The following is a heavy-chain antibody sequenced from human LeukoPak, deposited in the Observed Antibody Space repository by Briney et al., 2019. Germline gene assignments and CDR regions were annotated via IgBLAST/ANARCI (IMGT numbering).Heavy chain of an antibody. CDR3: ARGFHDMSDSSGYYYPNWFDP. Sequence: ASVKVSCKASGGTFSRYAISWVRQAPGQGLEWMGGIIPMFGIANYAQRFQGRVTITADEATSTAYMELSSLTSEDTAVYYCARGFHDMSDSSGYYYPNWFDPWGQGTLVSVSS. D-gene: IGHD3-22*01. V-gene: IGHV1-69*13. CDR2: IIPMFGIA. CDR1: GGTFSRYA. J-gene: IGHJ5*02.